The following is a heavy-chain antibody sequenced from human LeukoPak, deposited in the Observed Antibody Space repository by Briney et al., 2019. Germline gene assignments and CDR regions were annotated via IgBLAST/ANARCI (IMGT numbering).Heavy chain of an antibody. CDR1: GFTFSSYS. CDR3: ARVFFSSTSCYMFVRDYYYMDV. CDR2: ISSSSSYI. Sequence: GGYLSCSCAASGFTFSSYSMNWVRQAPGKGLEWVSSISSSSSYIYYADSVKGRFTIARDNAKNSLYLQMNSLRAEDTAVYYCARVFFSSTSCYMFVRDYYYMDVWGKGTTVTVSS. V-gene: IGHV3-21*01. D-gene: IGHD2-2*02. J-gene: IGHJ6*03.